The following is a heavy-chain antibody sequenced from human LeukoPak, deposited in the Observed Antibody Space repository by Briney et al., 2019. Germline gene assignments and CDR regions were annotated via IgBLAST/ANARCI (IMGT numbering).Heavy chain of an antibody. V-gene: IGHV4-30-2*01. Sequence: SETLSLTCDVSGVSISSGLYSWSWIRQPLGKGLEWIGYIYHTGSTYYNPSLKSRVTISVDTSKNQFSLRPSSVTAADTAVYYCARLQYCSGTSCYWFDPWGQGTLVTVSS. CDR2: IYHTGST. CDR1: GVSISSGLYS. CDR3: ARLQYCSGTSCYWFDP. J-gene: IGHJ5*02. D-gene: IGHD2-2*01.